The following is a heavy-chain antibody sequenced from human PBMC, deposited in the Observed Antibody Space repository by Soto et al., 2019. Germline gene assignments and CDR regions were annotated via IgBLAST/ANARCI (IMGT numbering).Heavy chain of an antibody. CDR2: IYYSGST. V-gene: IGHV4-30-2*03. CDR3: ARAQATIVEVGR. D-gene: IGHD2-15*01. Sequence: SETLSLTCAVSGGSISSGGYSWSWIRQPPGKGLEWIGYIYYSGSTYYNPSLKSRVTISVDTSKNQFSLKLSSVTAADTAVYYCARAQATIVEVGRWGQGTLVTVSS. CDR1: GGSISSGGYS. J-gene: IGHJ4*02.